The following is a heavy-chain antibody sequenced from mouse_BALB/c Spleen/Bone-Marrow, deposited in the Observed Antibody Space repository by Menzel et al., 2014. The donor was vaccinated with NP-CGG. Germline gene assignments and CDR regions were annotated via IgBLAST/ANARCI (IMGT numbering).Heavy chain of an antibody. CDR2: ISTYSGNT. J-gene: IGHJ3*01. D-gene: IGHD3-2*01. CDR1: GYTFTDYA. CDR3: ARGRQLGLRSFAY. V-gene: IGHV1-67*01. Sequence: VQLVESGPELVRPGVSVKISCKGSGYTFTDYAMHWVKQSHAKSLEWIGVISTYSGNTNYNQKFKGKATMTVDKSSSXAYMELARLTSEDSAIYYCARGRQLGLRSFAYWGQGTLVTVSA.